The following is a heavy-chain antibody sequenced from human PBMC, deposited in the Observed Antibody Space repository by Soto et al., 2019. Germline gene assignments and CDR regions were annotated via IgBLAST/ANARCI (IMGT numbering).Heavy chain of an antibody. D-gene: IGHD2-2*01. CDR2: INPAGDAT. J-gene: IGHJ4*02. Sequence: GLEWMGPINPAGDATNHAQKFQDRLTMTRDTSTSTVYTELSSLRSEDTAVYFCAKEGPTAAKMLDYWGQGTPVPVSS. V-gene: IGHV1-46*01. CDR3: AKEGPTAAKMLDY.